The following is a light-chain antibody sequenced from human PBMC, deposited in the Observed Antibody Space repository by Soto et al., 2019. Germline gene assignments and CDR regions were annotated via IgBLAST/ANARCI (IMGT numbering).Light chain of an antibody. CDR2: GAS. CDR1: QSVRSN. CDR3: QQYGTSRT. V-gene: IGKV3-20*01. J-gene: IGKJ1*01. Sequence: EIVMTQSPATLSVSPGERATLSFRASQSVRSNFAWYQQKPGQPPRLLIYGASSRATGIPDRFSGSGSGTDFALTISRLEPEDFAVYYCQQYGTSRTFGQGTKVDIK.